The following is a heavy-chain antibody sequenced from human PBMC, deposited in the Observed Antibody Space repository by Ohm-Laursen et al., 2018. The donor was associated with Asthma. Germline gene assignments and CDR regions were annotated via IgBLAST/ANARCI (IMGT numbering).Heavy chain of an antibody. CDR3: ARKAGSCISRTCYSWDF. V-gene: IGHV1-69*13. CDR2: INSVFGTT. J-gene: IGHJ4*02. D-gene: IGHD2-2*01. CDR1: GGTFSSYA. Sequence: ASVKVSCKASGGTFSSYAISWVRQAPGQGLEWMGGINSVFGTTTYPQKFQDRVTITADDSTSTVYMELSSLRSEDTAVYYCARKAGSCISRTCYSWDFWGQGTLVTVSS.